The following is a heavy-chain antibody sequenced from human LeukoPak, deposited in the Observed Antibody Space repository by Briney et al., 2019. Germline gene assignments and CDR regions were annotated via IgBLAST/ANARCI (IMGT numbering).Heavy chain of an antibody. CDR2: FSATDGSA. J-gene: IGHJ3*01. CDR1: GFTFSSYA. CDR3: ARAKIAAAGTGAFDV. Sequence: GGSLRLACAASGFTFSSYAMTWVRQAPGKGLEWVSAFSATDGSAQYAESVEGRFTISRDNSKNTLFLQVNSLGAEDTVVYYCARAKIAAAGTGAFDVWGQGTLVTVSS. V-gene: IGHV3-23*01. D-gene: IGHD6-13*01.